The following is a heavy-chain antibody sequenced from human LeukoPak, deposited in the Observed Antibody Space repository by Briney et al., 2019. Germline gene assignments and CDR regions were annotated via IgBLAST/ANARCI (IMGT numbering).Heavy chain of an antibody. D-gene: IGHD3-10*01. Sequence: ASVKVSCKASGYTFIGYYMHWVRQAPGQGLEWMGWINPNSGGTNYAQKFQGRVTITRNTSISTAYMELSSLRSEDTAVYYCARAPMVRGVIRRHWFDPWGQGTLVTVSS. V-gene: IGHV1-2*02. CDR3: ARAPMVRGVIRRHWFDP. J-gene: IGHJ5*02. CDR2: INPNSGGT. CDR1: GYTFIGYY.